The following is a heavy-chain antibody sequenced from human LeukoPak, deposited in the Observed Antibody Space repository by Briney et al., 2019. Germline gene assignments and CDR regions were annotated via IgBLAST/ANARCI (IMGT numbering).Heavy chain of an antibody. CDR3: ATLDSTKSVF. J-gene: IGHJ1*01. Sequence: GGSLRLSCVASEFRFGRDWISWVRQAPGKRLEWVACIKQDGSEEYYVGSVRGRFTVSVDNGKNSLYLQMNSLRAEDTARYYCATLDSTKSVFWGRGTAVTVSS. V-gene: IGHV3-7*01. CDR1: EFRFGRDW. D-gene: IGHD2-2*01. CDR2: IKQDGSEE.